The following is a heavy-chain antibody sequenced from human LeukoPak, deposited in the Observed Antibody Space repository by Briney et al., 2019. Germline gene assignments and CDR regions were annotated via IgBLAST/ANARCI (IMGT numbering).Heavy chain of an antibody. CDR2: IYHSGST. CDR3: AGRGTVTTTYLGLVDY. Sequence: SGTLSLTCAVSGGSISSSNWWSWVRPPPGKGLEWIGEIYHSGSTNYNPSLKSRVTISVDKSKNQFSLKLSSVTAADTAVYYCAGRGTVTTTYLGLVDYWGQGTLVTVSS. J-gene: IGHJ4*02. D-gene: IGHD4-17*01. CDR1: GGSISSSNW. V-gene: IGHV4-4*02.